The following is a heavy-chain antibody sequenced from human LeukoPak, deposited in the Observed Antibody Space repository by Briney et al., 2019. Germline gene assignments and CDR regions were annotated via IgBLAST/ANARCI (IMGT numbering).Heavy chain of an antibody. V-gene: IGHV3-30-3*01. CDR1: GFTFSSHA. CDR3: ARTDLGNFDY. Sequence: GGSLRLSCSVSGFTFSSHAMHWVRQAPGKGLECVAYISYDGSFQYHADSVKGRFTISRDNAKNSLYLQMNSLRAEDTAVYYCARTDLGNFDYWGQGTLVTVSS. J-gene: IGHJ4*02. CDR2: ISYDGSFQ.